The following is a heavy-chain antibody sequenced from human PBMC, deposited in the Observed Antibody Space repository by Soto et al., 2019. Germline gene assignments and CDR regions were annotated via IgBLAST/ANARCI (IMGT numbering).Heavy chain of an antibody. CDR1: GFTFSSYS. J-gene: IGHJ1*01. Sequence: GGSXRLSCAAAGFTFSSYSMNWVRQAPGKGLEWVSYISSSSSTIYYADSVKGRFTISRDNAKNSLYLQMNSLRAEDTAVYYCARDLGSSWYPAYLQHWGQGTLVTVSS. V-gene: IGHV3-48*01. CDR3: ARDLGSSWYPAYLQH. CDR2: ISSSSSTI. D-gene: IGHD6-13*01.